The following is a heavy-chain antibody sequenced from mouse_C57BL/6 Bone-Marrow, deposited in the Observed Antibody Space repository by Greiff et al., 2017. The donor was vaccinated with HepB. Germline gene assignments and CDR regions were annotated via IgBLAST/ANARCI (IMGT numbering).Heavy chain of an antibody. V-gene: IGHV1-82*01. CDR2: IYPGDGDT. CDR1: GYAFSSSW. Sequence: VMLVESGPELVKPGASVKISCKASGYAFSSSWMNWVKQRPGKGLEWIGRIYPGDGDTNYNGKFKGKATLTADKSSSTAYMQLSSLTSEDSAVYCCARYRDGYAMDYWGQGTSVTVSS. CDR3: ARYRDGYAMDY. J-gene: IGHJ4*01. D-gene: IGHD1-1*01.